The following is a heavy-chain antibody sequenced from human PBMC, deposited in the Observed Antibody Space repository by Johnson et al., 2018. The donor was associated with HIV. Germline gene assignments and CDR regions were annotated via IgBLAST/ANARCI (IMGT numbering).Heavy chain of an antibody. CDR2: ISYDGSNK. Sequence: QVHLVESGGGVVQPGRSLRLSCAASGFSFSNYAMHWVRQAPGKGLEWVAIISYDGSNKYYADSVKGRFTISRDNSKNTLYVQMNRLRAEDTAVYYCAKGKQLSQDAFDIWGQGTMVTVSS. CDR3: AKGKQLSQDAFDI. V-gene: IGHV3-30*04. CDR1: GFSFSNYA. J-gene: IGHJ3*02. D-gene: IGHD6-13*01.